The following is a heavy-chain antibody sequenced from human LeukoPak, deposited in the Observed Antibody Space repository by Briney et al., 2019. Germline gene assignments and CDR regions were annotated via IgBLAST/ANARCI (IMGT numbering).Heavy chain of an antibody. D-gene: IGHD5-18*01. CDR2: ISYDGSNK. Sequence: GGSLRLSCAASGFTFSSDAMHWVRQAPGKGLEWVAVISYDGSNKYYADSVKGRFTISRDNSKNTLYLQMNSLRAEDTAVYYCARGFSYGKNYYFDYWGQGTLVTVSS. CDR3: ARGFSYGKNYYFDY. V-gene: IGHV3-30-3*01. J-gene: IGHJ4*02. CDR1: GFTFSSDA.